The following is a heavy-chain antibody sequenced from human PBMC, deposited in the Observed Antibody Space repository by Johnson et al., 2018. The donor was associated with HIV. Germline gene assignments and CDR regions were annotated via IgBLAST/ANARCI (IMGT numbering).Heavy chain of an antibody. CDR1: GFTFSAYG. Sequence: VHLVESGGGVVQPGGSLRLSCAASGFTFSAYGMHWVRQAPGKGLAWVAFIRYDGSNKYYADSVKGRFTISRDNSKNTLYLQMNSLRAEDTAVYYCAREDCSSTRCSDWDSAFDIWGQGTMVTVSS. CDR2: IRYDGSNK. CDR3: AREDCSSTRCSDWDSAFDI. V-gene: IGHV3-30*02. J-gene: IGHJ3*02. D-gene: IGHD2-2*01.